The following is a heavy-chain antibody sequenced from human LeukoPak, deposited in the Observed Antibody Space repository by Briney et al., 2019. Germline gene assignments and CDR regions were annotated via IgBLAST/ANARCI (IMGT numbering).Heavy chain of an antibody. CDR3: TRGGLGYCTSIDCYAYNWFDS. J-gene: IGHJ5*01. D-gene: IGHD2-2*01. CDR2: ISSSGGVT. CDR1: GFTFSDYY. V-gene: IGHV3-11*01. Sequence: GGSLRLSCAASGFTFSDYYMTWIRQAPGKGLEWGSYISSSGGVTDYAGAVEGRFTISRDNAKNSLYLQMNSLRVEDTAVYYCTRGGLGYCTSIDCYAYNWFDSWGQGTLVTVSS.